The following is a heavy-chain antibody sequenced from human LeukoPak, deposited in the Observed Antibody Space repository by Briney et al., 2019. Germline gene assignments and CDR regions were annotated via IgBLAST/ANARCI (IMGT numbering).Heavy chain of an antibody. CDR2: IQYDGSKE. CDR1: GFTFTNYG. J-gene: IGHJ4*02. V-gene: IGHV3-30*02. Sequence: QPGGSLRLSGAASGFTFTNYGIQWARQAPGKGLEWVAFIQYDGSKEHYADSVKGRFTISRDNSKNTLFLQMNSLRAEDTAVYYCAKDPHSRSSVWGYFDYWGQGTLVTVSS. CDR3: AKDPHSRSSVWGYFDY. D-gene: IGHD6-6*01.